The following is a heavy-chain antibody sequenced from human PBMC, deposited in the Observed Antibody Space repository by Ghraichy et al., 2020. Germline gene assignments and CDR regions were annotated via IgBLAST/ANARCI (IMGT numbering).Heavy chain of an antibody. CDR1: GGSISSSSYY. J-gene: IGHJ3*02. CDR2: IYYSGST. Sequence: SETLSLTCTVSGGSISSSSYYWGWIRQPPGKGLEWIGSIYYSGSTYYNPSLKSRVTISVDTSKNQFSLKLSSVTAADTAVYYCARDLSSHIVATIRSRAFDIWGQGTMVTVSS. D-gene: IGHD5-12*01. V-gene: IGHV4-39*02. CDR3: ARDLSSHIVATIRSRAFDI.